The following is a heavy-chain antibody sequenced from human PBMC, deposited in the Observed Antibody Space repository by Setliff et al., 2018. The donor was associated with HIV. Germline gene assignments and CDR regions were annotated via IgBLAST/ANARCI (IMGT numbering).Heavy chain of an antibody. V-gene: IGHV3-33*01. J-gene: IGHJ4*02. CDR3: AREGSYYGGQ. CDR1: GFSFSGYG. Sequence: PGGSLRLSCAASGFSFSGYGMHWVRQAPGKGLEWVAVIWFDGSNKYYGESVKGRFTISRDNSKNTLYLQMNSLRAEDTAVYYCAREGSYYGGQWGQGTLVTVSS. CDR2: IWFDGSNK. D-gene: IGHD1-26*01.